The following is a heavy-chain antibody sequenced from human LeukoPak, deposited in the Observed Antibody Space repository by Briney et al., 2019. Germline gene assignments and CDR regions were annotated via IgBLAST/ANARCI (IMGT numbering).Heavy chain of an antibody. CDR1: GFTFNTYG. Sequence: GGFLRLSCAASGFTFNTYGMHWVRQAPGMGLEWVAVISSDGRAKYYADSVKGRFTISRDNSQNMLYLQMNSLRADDTAVYYCAKEWAWYNYFDYWGQGTLVTVSS. V-gene: IGHV3-30*18. D-gene: IGHD6-13*01. CDR2: ISSDGRAK. CDR3: AKEWAWYNYFDY. J-gene: IGHJ4*02.